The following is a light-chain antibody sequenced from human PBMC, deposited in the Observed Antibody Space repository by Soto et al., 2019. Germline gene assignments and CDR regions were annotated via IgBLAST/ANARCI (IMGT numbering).Light chain of an antibody. J-gene: IGKJ1*01. CDR2: KAS. CDR1: QTIRSW. V-gene: IGKV1-5*03. CDR3: QHYNSYSEA. Sequence: IQISQSPSTLAGSVGDRVTITCLASQTIRSWLAWYQQKPRKAPKLLIYKASTLKSGVPSRFSGSGSGTEFTLTISSLQPDDFATYYCQHYNSYSEAFGQGTKVDIK.